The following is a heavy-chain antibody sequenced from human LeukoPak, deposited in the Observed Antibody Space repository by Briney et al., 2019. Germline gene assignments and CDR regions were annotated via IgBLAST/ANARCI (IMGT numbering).Heavy chain of an antibody. CDR2: ITSSSSTI. J-gene: IGHJ4*02. D-gene: IGHD6-13*01. CDR3: ARGGGIAAAGKVLDY. CDR1: GFSFGAFG. Sequence: PGGSLRLSCAASGFSFGAFGMNWVRQAPGKGLEWLSYITSSSSTIYNADSVKGRFTISRDNAENSLYLQMNSLRVEDTAMYYCARGGGIAAAGKVLDYWGQGTLVTVAS. V-gene: IGHV3-48*01.